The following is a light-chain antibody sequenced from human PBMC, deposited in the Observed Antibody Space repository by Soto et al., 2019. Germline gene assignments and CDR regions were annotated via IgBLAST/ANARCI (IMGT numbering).Light chain of an antibody. CDR3: SSYTRSSSVI. CDR2: DVN. Sequence: QSALTQPASVSGSPGQSIAISCTGTSSDIGAYAYVSWYQQHPGKIPKLTVFDVNYRPSGVSSRFSGSNAGNTASLTISGLQADDEADYYCSSYTRSSSVIFGGGTKLTVL. V-gene: IGLV2-14*03. J-gene: IGLJ2*01. CDR1: SSDIGAYAY.